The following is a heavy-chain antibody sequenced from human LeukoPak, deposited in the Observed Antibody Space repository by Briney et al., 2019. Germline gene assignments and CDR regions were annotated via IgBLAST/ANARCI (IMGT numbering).Heavy chain of an antibody. V-gene: IGHV4-34*01. CDR2: INHSGST. J-gene: IGHJ2*01. D-gene: IGHD1-26*01. CDR1: GGSFSGYY. Sequence: SETLSLTCAVYGGSFSGYYWSWIRQPPGKGLEWIGEINHSGSTNYNPSLKSRVTISVDTSKNQFSLKLSSVTAADTAVYYCASSSNPPVGAYWYFDLWGRGTLVTVSS. CDR3: ASSSNPPVGAYWYFDL.